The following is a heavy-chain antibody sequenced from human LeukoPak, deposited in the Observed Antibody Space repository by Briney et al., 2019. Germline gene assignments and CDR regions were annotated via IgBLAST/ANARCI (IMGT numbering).Heavy chain of an antibody. Sequence: GGSLRLSCAASGFTFSSYWMSWVRQAPGKGLEWVANIKQDGSEKYYVDSGKGRFTISRDNAKNSLYPQMNSLRAEDTAVYYCARGAKYCSGDSCYYYYYYMDVWGKGTTVTVSS. J-gene: IGHJ6*03. CDR2: IKQDGSEK. CDR1: GFTFSSYW. CDR3: ARGAKYCSGDSCYYYYYYMDV. V-gene: IGHV3-7*04. D-gene: IGHD2-15*01.